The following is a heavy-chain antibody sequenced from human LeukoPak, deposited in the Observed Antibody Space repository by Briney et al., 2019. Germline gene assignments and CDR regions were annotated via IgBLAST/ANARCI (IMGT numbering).Heavy chain of an antibody. CDR1: GFTLNTYG. CDR2: IWYDGSNK. Sequence: GGSLRLSCAASGFTLNTYGMHWVRQAPGKGLEWVAVIWYDGSNKYYADSLKGRFTISRDNSKNTLYLQMNSLRAEDTAVYYCASDYYDSSGYSDAFDIWGQGTMVTVSS. V-gene: IGHV3-33*08. CDR3: ASDYYDSSGYSDAFDI. J-gene: IGHJ3*02. D-gene: IGHD3-22*01.